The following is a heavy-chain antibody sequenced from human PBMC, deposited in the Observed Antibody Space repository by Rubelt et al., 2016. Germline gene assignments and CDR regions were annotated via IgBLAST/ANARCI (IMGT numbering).Heavy chain of an antibody. D-gene: IGHD7-27*01. CDR2: IYYSGST. V-gene: IGHV4-39*07. J-gene: IGHJ4*02. CDR3: ARGSPGWGFKDY. Sequence: ETLSLTCTVSGGSISSSSYYWGWIRQPPGKGLEWIGSIYYSGSTYYNPSLKSRVTISVDTSKNQFSLKLSSVTAADTAVYYCARGSPGWGFKDYWGQGTLVTVSS. CDR1: GGSISSSSYY.